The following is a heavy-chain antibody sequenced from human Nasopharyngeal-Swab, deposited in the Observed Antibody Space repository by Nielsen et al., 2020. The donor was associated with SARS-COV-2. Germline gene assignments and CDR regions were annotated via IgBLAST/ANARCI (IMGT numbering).Heavy chain of an antibody. V-gene: IGHV3-64*01. D-gene: IGHD5-18*01. CDR2: ISSNGGST. CDR1: GFSFSNYA. CDR3: ARGGGVDTLIDY. Sequence: GGSLRLSCAASGFSFSNYAMHWVRQAPGKGLEYVSAISSNGGSTYYANSVKGRFTFSRDNSKNTLYLQMGSLRAEDMAVYYCARGGGVDTLIDYWGQGTLVTVFS. J-gene: IGHJ4*02.